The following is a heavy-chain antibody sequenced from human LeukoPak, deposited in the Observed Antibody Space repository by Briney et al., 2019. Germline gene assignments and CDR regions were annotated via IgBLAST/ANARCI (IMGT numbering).Heavy chain of an antibody. CDR3: AKKAHYDAYAKYFDY. Sequence: PGGTLRLSCAASGFTFSTYGMSWVRQAPGKGLEWVSAISGSGDNTYYADSVKGRFTISRDNSNNMLYLQMNSLRAEDTAVYYCAKKAHYDAYAKYFDYWGQGTLVTVSS. CDR2: ISGSGDNT. CDR1: GFTFSTYG. J-gene: IGHJ4*02. V-gene: IGHV3-23*01. D-gene: IGHD4-17*01.